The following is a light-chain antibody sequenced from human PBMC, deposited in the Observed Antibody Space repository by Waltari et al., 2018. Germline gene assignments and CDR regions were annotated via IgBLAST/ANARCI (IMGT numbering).Light chain of an antibody. CDR2: TGA. J-gene: IGKJ1*01. Sequence: ERVMTQSPDILSVSPGETVTLSCRASQSSSTTVAWYQHKPGQAPRLLIYTGATRGTGIPATFSGSGSGTEFTLTISSLQPEDFAVYFCQQYDDWPATFGQGTKVEI. CDR1: QSSSTT. CDR3: QQYDDWPAT. V-gene: IGKV3-15*01.